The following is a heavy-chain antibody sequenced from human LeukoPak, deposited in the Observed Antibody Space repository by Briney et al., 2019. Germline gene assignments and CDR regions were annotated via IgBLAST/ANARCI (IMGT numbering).Heavy chain of an antibody. CDR3: AKNRYYYDSSGRDDAFDI. CDR2: TTPIFGTA. CDR1: GATFSGYA. J-gene: IGHJ3*02. D-gene: IGHD3-22*01. V-gene: IGHV1-69*13. Sequence: SVKVSCKASGATFSGYAISWGGQPPGQGLEGMGGTTPIFGTANYAQKFQGRVTITADESTNTAYMELSSLRSEDTAVYYCAKNRYYYDSSGRDDAFDIWGQGTMVTVSS.